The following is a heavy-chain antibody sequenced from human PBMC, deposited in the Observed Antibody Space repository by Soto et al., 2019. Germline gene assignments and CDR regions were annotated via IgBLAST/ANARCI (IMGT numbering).Heavy chain of an antibody. CDR3: ARNPDEYRSSGGMDV. J-gene: IGHJ6*02. D-gene: IGHD6-6*01. V-gene: IGHV1-69*13. CDR2: IIPIFGTA. Sequence: SVKVSCKASGGTFSSYAISWVRQAPGQGLEWMGGIIPIFGTANYAQKFQGRVTITADESTSTAYMELSSLRSEDTAVYYCARNPDEYRSSGGMDVWGQGTTVTVSS. CDR1: GGTFSSYA.